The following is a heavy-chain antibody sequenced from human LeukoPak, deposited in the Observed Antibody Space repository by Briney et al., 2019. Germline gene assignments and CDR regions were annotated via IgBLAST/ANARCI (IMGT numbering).Heavy chain of an antibody. D-gene: IGHD6-13*01. J-gene: IGHJ3*02. CDR1: GFTFSSYS. V-gene: IGHV3-21*01. CDR3: ARRSSGYSMPGDAFDI. CDR2: ISSSSSYI. Sequence: GGSLRLSCAASGFTFSSYSMNWVRQAPGKGLEWVSSISSSSSYIYYADSVKGRFTISRDNAKNSLYLQMNSLRAEDTAVYYCARRSSGYSMPGDAFDIWGQGTMVTVSS.